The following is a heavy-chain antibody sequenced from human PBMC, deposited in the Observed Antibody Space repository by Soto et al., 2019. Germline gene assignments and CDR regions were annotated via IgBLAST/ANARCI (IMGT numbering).Heavy chain of an antibody. CDR2: ISYDGSNK. J-gene: IGHJ5*02. D-gene: IGHD3-22*01. Sequence: PGGFLRLSCAASGFTFSSYAMHWVRQAPGKGLEWVAVISYDGSNKYYADSVKGRFTISRDNSEKTLYLQMNSLRAEDTATYFCATAYYDSRGFQDRWGQGTLVTVSS. CDR3: ATAYYDSRGFQDR. V-gene: IGHV3-30-3*01. CDR1: GFTFSSYA.